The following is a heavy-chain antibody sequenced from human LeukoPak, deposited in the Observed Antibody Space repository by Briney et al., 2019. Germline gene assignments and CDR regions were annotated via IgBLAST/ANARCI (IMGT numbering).Heavy chain of an antibody. V-gene: IGHV1-18*01. CDR2: ISAYNGNT. D-gene: IGHD3-10*01. CDR1: GYTFTSYG. J-gene: IGHJ3*02. CDR3: AREGETRRSYDAFDI. Sequence: ASVKVSCKASGYTFTSYGISWVRQAPGQGLEWMGWISAYNGNTNYAQKFQGRVTLTTDTSTNTAYMELRSLRSDDTAVYYCAREGETRRSYDAFDIWGQGTMVTVSS.